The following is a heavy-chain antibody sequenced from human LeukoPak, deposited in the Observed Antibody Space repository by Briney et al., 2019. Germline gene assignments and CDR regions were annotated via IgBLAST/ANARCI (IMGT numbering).Heavy chain of an antibody. J-gene: IGHJ4*02. V-gene: IGHV3-7*01. CDR1: GFTFSSYW. Sequence: GGSLRLSCAASGFTFSSYWMNWVRQAPGKGLEWVANINQDESEKYYVDSVKGRFTISRDNARNSLYLQMNSLRAEDTAVYYCARDRDYSHYFDYWGQGTLVTVS. D-gene: IGHD2-15*01. CDR3: ARDRDYSHYFDY. CDR2: INQDESEK.